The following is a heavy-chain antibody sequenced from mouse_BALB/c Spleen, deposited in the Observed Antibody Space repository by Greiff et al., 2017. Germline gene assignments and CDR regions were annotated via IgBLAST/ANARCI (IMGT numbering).Heavy chain of an antibody. V-gene: IGHV5-12-2*01. CDR2: ISNGGGST. Sequence: EVKLVESGGGLVQPGGSLKLSCAASGFTFSSYTMSWVRQTPEKRLEWVAYISNGGGSTYYPDTVKGRFTISRDNAKNTLYLQMSSLKSEDTAMYYCARHGDVAMDYWGQGTSVTVSS. CDR3: ARHGDVAMDY. J-gene: IGHJ4*01. D-gene: IGHD3-3*01. CDR1: GFTFSSYT.